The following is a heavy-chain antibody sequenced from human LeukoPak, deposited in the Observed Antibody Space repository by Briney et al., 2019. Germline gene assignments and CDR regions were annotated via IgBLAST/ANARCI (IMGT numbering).Heavy chain of an antibody. D-gene: IGHD1-14*01. CDR3: ARNLGTYVFDY. J-gene: IGHJ4*02. CDR2: IYYSGST. V-gene: IGHV4-59*01. Sequence: SETLSLTCTVSGGSISSYYWSWIRQPPGKGLEWIGYIYYSGSTNYNPSLKSRVTISVDTSKNQFSLKLSSVTAADTAVYYCARNLGTYVFDYWGQGTLVTVSS. CDR1: GGSISSYY.